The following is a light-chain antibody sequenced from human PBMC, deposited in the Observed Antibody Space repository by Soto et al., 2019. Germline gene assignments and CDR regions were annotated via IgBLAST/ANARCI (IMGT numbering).Light chain of an antibody. CDR2: KAS. CDR1: QSISSW. J-gene: IGKJ3*01. Sequence: DIQMTQSPSTLSASVGDRVTITCRASQSISSWLAWYQQKPGKAPKLLIYKASSLESVVPSRFSGSGSGTESTLIISSLQPDDFATYYCQQYNTYSSTFGPGTKVDIK. V-gene: IGKV1-5*03. CDR3: QQYNTYSST.